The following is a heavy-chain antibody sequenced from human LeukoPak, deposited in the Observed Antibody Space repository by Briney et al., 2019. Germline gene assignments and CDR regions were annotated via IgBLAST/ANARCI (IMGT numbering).Heavy chain of an antibody. V-gene: IGHV3-9*01. Sequence: PGRSLRLSCAASGFTFDDYAMHWVRQAPGKGLEWVSGISWNSGSIGYADSVKGRFTISRDNAKNSLYLQMNSLRAEDTAVYYCARDLGASPTTVDAFDIWGQGTMVTVSS. CDR3: ARDLGASPTTVDAFDI. CDR1: GFTFDDYA. CDR2: ISWNSGSI. J-gene: IGHJ3*02. D-gene: IGHD4-17*01.